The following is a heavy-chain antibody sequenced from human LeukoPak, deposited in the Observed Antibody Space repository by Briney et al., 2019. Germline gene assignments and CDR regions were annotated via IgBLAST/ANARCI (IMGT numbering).Heavy chain of an antibody. CDR3: ARLRYPGIAARGFDY. Sequence: SETLSLTCAVYGGSFSGYYWSWIRQPPGKGLEWIGEINHSGSTNYNPSLKSRVTISVDTSKNQFSLKLSSVTAADTAVYYCARLRYPGIAARGFDYWGQGTLVTVSP. D-gene: IGHD6-13*01. V-gene: IGHV4-34*01. CDR1: GGSFSGYY. CDR2: INHSGST. J-gene: IGHJ4*02.